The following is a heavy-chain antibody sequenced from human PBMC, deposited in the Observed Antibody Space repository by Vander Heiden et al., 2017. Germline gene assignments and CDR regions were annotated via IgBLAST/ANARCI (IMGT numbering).Heavy chain of an antibody. CDR3: ARAASGYYYDY. J-gene: IGHJ4*02. V-gene: IGHV3-48*02. D-gene: IGHD5-12*01. Sequence: EVQLVESGGGLVQPGGSLRLSCAASGFTFSSYNMDWVRQAPGKGLEWISYISTTSTTILYADSVKGRFTISRDNAKKSLYLQLNSLRDEDTAVYYCARAASGYYYDYLGQGTVVTVSS. CDR1: GFTFSSYN. CDR2: ISTTSTTI.